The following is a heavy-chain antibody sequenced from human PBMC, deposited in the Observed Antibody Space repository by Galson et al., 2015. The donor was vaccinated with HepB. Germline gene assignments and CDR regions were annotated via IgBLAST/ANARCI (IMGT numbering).Heavy chain of an antibody. CDR3: ARLVIYYDSSGYSPVYYFDY. J-gene: IGHJ4*02. CDR2: IYPGDSDT. V-gene: IGHV5-51*03. Sequence: QSGAEVKKPGESLKISCKGSGYSFTSYWIGWVRQMPGKGLEWMGIIYPGDSDTRYSPSFQGQVTISADKSISTAYLQWSSLKASDTAMYYCARLVIYYDSSGYSPVYYFDYWGQGTLVTVSS. D-gene: IGHD3-22*01. CDR1: GYSFTSYW.